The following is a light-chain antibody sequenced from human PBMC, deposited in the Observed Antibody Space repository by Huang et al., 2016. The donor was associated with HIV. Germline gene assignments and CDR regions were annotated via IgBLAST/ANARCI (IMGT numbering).Light chain of an antibody. CDR3: QQYYMTPYS. V-gene: IGKV1-NL1*01. Sequence: DIQVTQSPSSLSASVGDRVTITCRASQGISSSLAWYQQKPGKAPTLLLSAASRLESGVPSMFGGSGSGTDYTLTISSLQPEDFATYHCQQYYMTPYSFGQGTKLEIK. J-gene: IGKJ2*01. CDR2: AAS. CDR1: QGISSS.